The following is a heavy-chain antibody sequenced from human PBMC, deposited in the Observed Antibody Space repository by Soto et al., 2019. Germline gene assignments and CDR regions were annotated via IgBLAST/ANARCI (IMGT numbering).Heavy chain of an antibody. CDR3: TSSGRGSYYYYYYMDV. CDR2: IRSKAYGGTT. Sequence: GGSLRLSCTASGFTFGDYAMSWFRQAPGKGLEWVGFIRSKAYGGTTEYAASVKGRFTISRDDSKSIAYLQMNSLKTEDTAVYYCTSSGRGSYYYYYYMDVWGKGTTVTVSS. V-gene: IGHV3-49*03. CDR1: GFTFGDYA. J-gene: IGHJ6*03. D-gene: IGHD6-19*01.